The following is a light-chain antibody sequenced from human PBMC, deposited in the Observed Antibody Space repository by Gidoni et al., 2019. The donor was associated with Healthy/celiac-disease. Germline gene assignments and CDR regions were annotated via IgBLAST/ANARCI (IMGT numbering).Light chain of an antibody. CDR1: QSISSW. V-gene: IGKV1-5*01. Sequence: DIQMTQSPSTLSASVGDRVTITCRASQSISSWLAWYQQKPGKAKLLIYDASSLESGVPSRFSGSGSGTGFTLTISSLQPDGFATYYCQQYNSYPWTFXXXTKVEIK. CDR3: QQYNSYPWT. CDR2: DAS. J-gene: IGKJ1*01.